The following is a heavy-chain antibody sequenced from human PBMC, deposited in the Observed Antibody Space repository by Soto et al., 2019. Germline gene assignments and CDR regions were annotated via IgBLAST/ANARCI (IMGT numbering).Heavy chain of an antibody. V-gene: IGHV1-69*13. Sequence: GASVKVSCKASGGTFSSYAISWVRQAPGQGLEWMGGIIPIFGIANYAQKFQGRVTITADESTSTAYMELSSLRSEDTAVYYCARDWGSSSSHYYFDYWGQGTLVTVSS. J-gene: IGHJ4*02. CDR3: ARDWGSSSSHYYFDY. CDR1: GGTFSSYA. D-gene: IGHD6-6*01. CDR2: IIPIFGIA.